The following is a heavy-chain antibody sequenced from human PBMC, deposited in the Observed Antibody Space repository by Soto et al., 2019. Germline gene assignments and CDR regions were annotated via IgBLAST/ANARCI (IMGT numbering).Heavy chain of an antibody. J-gene: IGHJ3*02. V-gene: IGHV3-33*01. D-gene: IGHD2-21*02. Sequence: QVQLVESGGGVVQPGRSLRLSCAASGFTFSSYGMHWVRQAPGKGLEWVAVIWYDGSNKYYADSVKGRFTISRDNSKNTLYLQMNSLRAEDTAVYCCARDRPAGVTGVVDAFDIWGQGTMVTVSS. CDR2: IWYDGSNK. CDR3: ARDRPAGVTGVVDAFDI. CDR1: GFTFSSYG.